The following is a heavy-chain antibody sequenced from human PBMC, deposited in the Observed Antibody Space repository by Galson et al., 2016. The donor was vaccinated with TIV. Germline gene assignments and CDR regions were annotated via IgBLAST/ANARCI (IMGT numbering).Heavy chain of an antibody. CDR3: VRAGSGWYELDY. Sequence: SLRLSCAASGFTFRSYTMNWVRQAPGKGLEWVSAITTTVPNTYYADSLKGRFTISRDNAKNSLFLQMNSLRVEDTGVYYGVRAGSGWYELDYWGQGTLVTVSS. CDR1: GFTFRSYT. J-gene: IGHJ4*02. CDR2: ITTTVPNT. D-gene: IGHD6-19*01. V-gene: IGHV3-21*01.